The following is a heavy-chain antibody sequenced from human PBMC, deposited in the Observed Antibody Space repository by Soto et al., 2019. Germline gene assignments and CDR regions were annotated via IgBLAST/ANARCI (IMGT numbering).Heavy chain of an antibody. CDR3: AKDRGVGATYYYYGMDV. CDR2: ISYDGSNK. V-gene: IGHV3-30*18. CDR1: GFTFSSYG. Sequence: XGSLRLSCAASGFTFSSYGMHWVRQAPGKGLEWVAVISYDGSNKYYADSVKGRFTISRDNSKNTLYLQMNSLRAEDTAVYYCAKDRGVGATYYYYGMDVWGQGTRGTAP. J-gene: IGHJ6*02. D-gene: IGHD1-26*01.